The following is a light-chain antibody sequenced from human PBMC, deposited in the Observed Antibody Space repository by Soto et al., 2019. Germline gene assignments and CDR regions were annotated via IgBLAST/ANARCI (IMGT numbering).Light chain of an antibody. J-gene: IGLJ1*01. CDR2: DVS. V-gene: IGLV2-11*01. CDR3: CSYAGSYTFV. CDR1: SSDVGVYNY. Sequence: QSVLTQPRSVSGSPGQSVTISCTGTSSDVGVYNYVSWYQQXPGXAPKIMIYDVSKRPSGVPDRFSGSKSDNTASLTISGLQAEDEADYYCCSYAGSYTFVFGIGTKVSVL.